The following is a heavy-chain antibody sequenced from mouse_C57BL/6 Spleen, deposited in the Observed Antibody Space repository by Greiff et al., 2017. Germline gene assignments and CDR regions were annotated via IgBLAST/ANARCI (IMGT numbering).Heavy chain of an antibody. Sequence: QVQLQQSGAELMKPGASVKLSCKATGYTFTGYWIEWVKQRPGHGLEWIGEILPGSGSTNYNEKFKGKATFTADTSSNTAYMQLSSLTTEDSAIYYCARWRYSNYVPYWYFDVWGTGTTVTVSS. J-gene: IGHJ1*03. CDR1: GYTFTGYW. CDR3: ARWRYSNYVPYWYFDV. D-gene: IGHD2-5*01. V-gene: IGHV1-9*01. CDR2: ILPGSGST.